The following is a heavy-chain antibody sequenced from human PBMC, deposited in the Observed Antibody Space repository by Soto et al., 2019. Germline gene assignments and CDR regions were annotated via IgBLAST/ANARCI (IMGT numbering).Heavy chain of an antibody. V-gene: IGHV3-33*01. J-gene: IGHJ5*02. CDR3: ARDHWPEKYYDFWSGYSLNWFDP. CDR2: IWYDGSNK. CDR1: GFTFSSYG. D-gene: IGHD3-3*01. Sequence: GGSLRLSCAASGFTFSSYGMHWVRQAPGKGLEWVAVIWYDGSNKYYADSVKGRFTISRDNSKNTLYLQMNSLRAEDTAVYYCARDHWPEKYYDFWSGYSLNWFDPWGQGTLVTVSS.